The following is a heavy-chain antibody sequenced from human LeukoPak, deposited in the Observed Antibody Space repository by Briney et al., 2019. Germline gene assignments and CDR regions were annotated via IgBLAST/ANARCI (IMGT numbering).Heavy chain of an antibody. CDR3: AREAYCGGDCPNWFDP. D-gene: IGHD2-21*02. J-gene: IGHJ5*02. CDR1: GGSISSSSYY. Sequence: SETLSLTCTVSGGSISSSSYYWGWIRQPPGKGLEWIGSIYYSGTTYYNPSVKSRVTMSLDTSKNQFSLKLSSVTAADTAVYYCAREAYCGGDCPNWFDPWGQGTLVTVSS. CDR2: IYYSGTT. V-gene: IGHV4-39*07.